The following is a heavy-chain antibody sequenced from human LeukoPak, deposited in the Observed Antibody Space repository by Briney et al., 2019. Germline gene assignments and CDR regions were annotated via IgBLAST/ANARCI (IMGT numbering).Heavy chain of an antibody. CDR3: VREGLTGYFDA. CDR2: ISTSGSTT. V-gene: IGHV3-11*01. D-gene: IGHD6-25*01. CDR1: GFTLRDNF. J-gene: IGHJ5*02. Sequence: GGSLRLSCAASGFTLRDNFMSWIRQAPGQGLEWVSYISTSGSTTSYADSVRGRFTISRDNAKNSVFLEMTSLRADDTAVYFCVREGLTGYFDAWGQGTLVTVSS.